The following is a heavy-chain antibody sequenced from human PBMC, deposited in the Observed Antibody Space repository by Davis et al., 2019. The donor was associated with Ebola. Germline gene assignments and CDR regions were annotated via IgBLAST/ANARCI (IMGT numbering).Heavy chain of an antibody. J-gene: IGHJ6*02. V-gene: IGHV3-11*06. Sequence: GESLKISCAASGFTFSDYYMSWIRQAPGKGLEWVSYISSSSSYIYYADSVKGRFTISRDNAKNSLYLQMNSLRAEDTAVYYCARDLRIVVVIAKPGPEYYYYGMDVWGQGTTVTVSS. CDR3: ARDLRIVVVIAKPGPEYYYYGMDV. CDR1: GFTFSDYY. D-gene: IGHD2-21*01. CDR2: ISSSSSYI.